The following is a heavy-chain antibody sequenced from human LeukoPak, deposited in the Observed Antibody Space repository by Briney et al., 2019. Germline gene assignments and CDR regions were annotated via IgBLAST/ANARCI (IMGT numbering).Heavy chain of an antibody. D-gene: IGHD6-13*01. Sequence: SVKVSCKASGGTFSSYAISWVRQAPGQGLEWMGGIIPIFGTANYAQKFQGRVTITADESTSTAYMELSSLRSEDTAVYYCAREPTVGIAAAGDYWGQGTLVTVSS. CDR2: IIPIFGTA. J-gene: IGHJ4*02. V-gene: IGHV1-69*13. CDR1: GGTFSSYA. CDR3: AREPTVGIAAAGDY.